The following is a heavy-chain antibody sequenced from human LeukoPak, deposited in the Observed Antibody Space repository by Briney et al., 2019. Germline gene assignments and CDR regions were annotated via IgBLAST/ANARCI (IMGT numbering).Heavy chain of an antibody. V-gene: IGHV3-23*01. J-gene: IGHJ4*02. CDR2: ISGSGGST. CDR3: ARDPEYYYDSSGYLN. Sequence: PGGSLTLSCAASGFTFSSYAMSWVRQAPGKGLEWVSAISGSGGSTYYADSVKGRFTISRDNSKNTLYLQMNSLRAEDTAVYYCARDPEYYYDSSGYLNWGQGTLVTVSS. CDR1: GFTFSSYA. D-gene: IGHD3-22*01.